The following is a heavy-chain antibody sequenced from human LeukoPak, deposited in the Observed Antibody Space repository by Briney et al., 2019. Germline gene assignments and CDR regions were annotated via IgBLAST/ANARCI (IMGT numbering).Heavy chain of an antibody. V-gene: IGHV4-34*01. Sequence: SETLSLTCAVYGGSFSGYYWSWIRQPPGKGLEWIGEINHSGSTNYNPSLKSRVTMSVDTSKNQFSLKLISVTAADTAVYYCARSWSGYSETYYGMDVWGQGTTVTVSS. J-gene: IGHJ6*02. D-gene: IGHD3-3*01. CDR3: ARSWSGYSETYYGMDV. CDR2: INHSGST. CDR1: GGSFSGYY.